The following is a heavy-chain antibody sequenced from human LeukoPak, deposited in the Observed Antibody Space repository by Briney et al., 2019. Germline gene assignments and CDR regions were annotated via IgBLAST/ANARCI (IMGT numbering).Heavy chain of an antibody. V-gene: IGHV3-30*18. CDR2: ISYDGSYK. Sequence: GGSLRLSCAASGFTFNNYDIHWVRQPPGQGLEWVTVISYDGSYKYYTDSVKGRFTISRDNSTNTVYLQMNSLRAEDTALYYCAKAGLDSNNWYYFYWGQGTLVTVSS. J-gene: IGHJ4*02. CDR3: AKAGLDSNNWYYFY. CDR1: GFTFNNYD. D-gene: IGHD6-13*01.